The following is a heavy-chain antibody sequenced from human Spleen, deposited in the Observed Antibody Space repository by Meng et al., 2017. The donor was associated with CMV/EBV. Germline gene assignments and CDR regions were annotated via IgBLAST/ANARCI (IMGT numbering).Heavy chain of an antibody. D-gene: IGHD2-15*01. CDR3: ARDRGSGGSQRAVYYFDY. Sequence: GCFCWSWIRQPPGKHLEWIGYIYFSGSTYYNPSLKSRVTISVDTSKNQFSLKLSSVTAADTAVYYCARDRGSGGSQRAVYYFDYWGQGTLVTVSS. CDR1: GCFC. J-gene: IGHJ4*02. CDR2: IYFSGST. V-gene: IGHV4-31*02.